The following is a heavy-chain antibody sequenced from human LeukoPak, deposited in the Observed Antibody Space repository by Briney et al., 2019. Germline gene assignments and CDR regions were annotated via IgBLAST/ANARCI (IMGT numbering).Heavy chain of an antibody. J-gene: IGHJ6*03. V-gene: IGHV3-33*06. CDR1: GFTFSSYG. CDR2: IWYDGSNK. CDR3: AKEVWSGTSYYYMDV. Sequence: PGGSLRLSCAASGFTFSSYGLHWVRQAPGKGLEWVAVIWYDGSNKYYADSVKGRFTISRDNSKNTLYLQMNSLRAEDTAVYYCAKEVWSGTSYYYMDVWGKGTTVTVSS. D-gene: IGHD1-1*01.